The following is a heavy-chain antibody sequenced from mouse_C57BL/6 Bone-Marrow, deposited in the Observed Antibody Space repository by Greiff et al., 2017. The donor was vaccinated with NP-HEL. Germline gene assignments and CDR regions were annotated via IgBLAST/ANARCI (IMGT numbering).Heavy chain of an antibody. CDR2: IYPGGGYT. CDR1: GYTFTNYW. V-gene: IGHV1-63*01. CDR3: ARSHYYYGSSGFAY. J-gene: IGHJ3*01. D-gene: IGHD1-1*01. Sequence: QVQLQQSGAELVRPGTSVKMSCKASGYTFTNYWIGWAKQRPGHGLEWIGDIYPGGGYTNYNEKFKGKATLTADKSSSTAYMQFSSLTSEDSAIYYCARSHYYYGSSGFAYWCQGTLVTVSA.